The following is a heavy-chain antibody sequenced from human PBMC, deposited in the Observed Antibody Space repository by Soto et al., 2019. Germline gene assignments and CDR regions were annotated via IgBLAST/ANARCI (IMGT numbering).Heavy chain of an antibody. CDR2: IHYSGNT. D-gene: IGHD3-22*01. V-gene: IGHV4-31*03. J-gene: IGHJ4*02. CDR3: ARMADYFDNRGYYQGRDY. CDR1: GGSISSGGYY. Sequence: PSETLSLTCSVSGGSISSGGYYWSWIRQHPGKGLEWIGYIHYSGNTYYNPSLKSRVTMSIDTSNSQFSLKVTSVTAADTAVYYCARMADYFDNRGYYQGRDYWGQGTLVTVSS.